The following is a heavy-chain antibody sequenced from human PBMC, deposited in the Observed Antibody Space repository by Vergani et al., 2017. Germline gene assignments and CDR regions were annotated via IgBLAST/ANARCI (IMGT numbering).Heavy chain of an antibody. D-gene: IGHD6-6*01. CDR2: IYTSGST. Sequence: QVQLQESGPTLVKPSETLSLTCTVSGGSISSYYWSWIRQPAGKGLEWIGHIYTSGSTNYNPSLKSRLSMSVDTSKNQFSLKLSSVTAADTAVYYCAREGYSSSSFDYWGQGTLVTVSS. V-gene: IGHV4-4*07. CDR3: AREGYSSSSFDY. J-gene: IGHJ4*02. CDR1: GGSISSYY.